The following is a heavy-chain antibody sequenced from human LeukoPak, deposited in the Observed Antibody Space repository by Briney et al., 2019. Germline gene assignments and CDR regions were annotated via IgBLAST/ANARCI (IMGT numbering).Heavy chain of an antibody. D-gene: IGHD5-12*01. V-gene: IGHV3-66*04. CDR3: ARLDSGYYYFHQ. CDR2: IYSGDST. Sequence: GGSLRHSCAVFGFTVRSNYMSWVRRAPGKGLEWVSDIYSGDSTDYADSVKGRFIISRDKSKDTLYLQMNSLRAEDTAVYYCARLDSGYYYFHQWGQGALVTVSS. J-gene: IGHJ4*02. CDR1: GFTVRSNY.